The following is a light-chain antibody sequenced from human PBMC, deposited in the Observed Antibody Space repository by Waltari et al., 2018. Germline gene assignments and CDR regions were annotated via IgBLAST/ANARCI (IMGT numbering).Light chain of an antibody. J-gene: IGKJ2*01. V-gene: IGKV3-11*01. Sequence: EIVLTQSPATLSLSPGERATLSCRASQSVSSYLAWYQQKPGQAPRLLIYDASNRATDIPARFSGSGSGTDFTLTISSLEPEDFALYYCQQRSSWPRTFGQGTKLEIK. CDR3: QQRSSWPRT. CDR1: QSVSSY. CDR2: DAS.